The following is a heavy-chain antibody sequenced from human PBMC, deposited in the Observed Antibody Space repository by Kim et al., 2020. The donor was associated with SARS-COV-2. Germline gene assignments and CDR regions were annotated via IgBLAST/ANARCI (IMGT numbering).Heavy chain of an antibody. Sequence: ASVKVSCKASGYTFTSYAMHWVRQAPGQRLEWMGWINAGNGNTKYSQKFQGRVTITRDTSASTAYMELSSLRSEDTAVYYCARDGMLGTYYYDSSGYYYWGQGTLVTVSS. D-gene: IGHD3-22*01. J-gene: IGHJ4*02. CDR2: INAGNGNT. CDR3: ARDGMLGTYYYDSSGYYY. V-gene: IGHV1-3*01. CDR1: GYTFTSYA.